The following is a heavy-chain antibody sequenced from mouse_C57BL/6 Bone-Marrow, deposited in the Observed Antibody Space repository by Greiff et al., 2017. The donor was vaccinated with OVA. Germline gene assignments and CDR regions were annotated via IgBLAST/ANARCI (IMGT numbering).Heavy chain of an antibody. CDR3: ASTYYSNYDLYAMDY. CDR2: IYPGSGST. V-gene: IGHV1-55*01. CDR1: GYTFTSYW. J-gene: IGHJ4*01. D-gene: IGHD2-5*01. Sequence: QVQLQQPGAELVKPGASVKMSCKASGYTFTSYWITWVKQRPGQGLEWIGDIYPGSGSTNYNEKFKSKATLTVDTSSSTAYMQLSSLTSEDSAVYYCASTYYSNYDLYAMDYWGQGTSVTVSS.